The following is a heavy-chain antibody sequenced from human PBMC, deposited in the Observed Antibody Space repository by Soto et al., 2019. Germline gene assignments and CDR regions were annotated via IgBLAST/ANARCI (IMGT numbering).Heavy chain of an antibody. CDR1: GGSISSYY. CDR3: ARHSLSSLLSALDY. V-gene: IGHV4-59*08. CDR2: IYYSGST. D-gene: IGHD2-2*01. Sequence: PSETLSLTCTVSGGSISSYYWSWIRQPPGKGLEWIGYIYYSGSTNYNPSLKSRVTISVDTSKNQFSLKLSSVTAADTAVYYCARHSLSSLLSALDYWGQGTLVT. J-gene: IGHJ4*02.